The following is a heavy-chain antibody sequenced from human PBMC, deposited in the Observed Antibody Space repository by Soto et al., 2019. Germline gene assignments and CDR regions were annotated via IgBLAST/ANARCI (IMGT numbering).Heavy chain of an antibody. V-gene: IGHV2-5*02. CDR1: GFSLSTSGVG. Sequence: QITLKESGPPLVKPTQTLTLTCTFSGFSLSTSGVGVGWIRQPPGKALEWLALIYWDDDKRYSPSLKSRLTIPKDTSKNQVVLTMTNMDPVDTATYYCAHRPSYCSGYSCYSGFDYWGQGTLVTVSS. CDR2: IYWDDDK. D-gene: IGHD2-15*01. J-gene: IGHJ4*02. CDR3: AHRPSYCSGYSCYSGFDY.